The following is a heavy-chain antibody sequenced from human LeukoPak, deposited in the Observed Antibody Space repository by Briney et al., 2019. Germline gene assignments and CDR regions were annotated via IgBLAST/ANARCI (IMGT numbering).Heavy chain of an antibody. CDR2: IKQDESEK. CDR3: ARDFEAYGMDV. V-gene: IGHV3-7*04. Sequence: GGSLRLSCAASGFTFSSYWMTWVRQAPGKGLEWVANIKQDESEKYHVDSVKGRFTISRDNAKKSLYLQMNSLRAEDTAVYYCARDFEAYGMDVWGQGTTVTDSS. CDR1: GFTFSSYW. J-gene: IGHJ6*02.